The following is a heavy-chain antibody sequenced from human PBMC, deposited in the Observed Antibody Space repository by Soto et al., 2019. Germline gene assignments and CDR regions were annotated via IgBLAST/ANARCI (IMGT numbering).Heavy chain of an antibody. V-gene: IGHV1-58*02. CDR2: IVVASGDT. CDR3: AASVSRGRYYGSGSYPY. CDR1: EFTFASSV. Sequence: ASVKVSCTAPEFTFASSVMQWVRQARGQRLEWIGWIVVASGDTNYAQRFQERVTIARDMSTSTAYMELSSLRSEDTAVYYCAASVSRGRYYGSGSYPYWGQGTLVTVSS. J-gene: IGHJ4*02. D-gene: IGHD3-10*01.